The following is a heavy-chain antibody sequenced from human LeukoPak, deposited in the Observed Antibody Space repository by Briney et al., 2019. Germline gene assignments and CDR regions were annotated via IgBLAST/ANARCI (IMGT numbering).Heavy chain of an antibody. CDR1: GGSFSGYY. CDR3: ARGVTRAYYYNGMDV. J-gene: IGHJ6*01. Sequence: PSETLSLTCAVYGGSFSGYYWSWIRQPPGKGLEWIGEINHSGGTNDNPSLKSRVTISVDTSKKQFSLNLRSVTAADTAVYYCARGVTRAYYYNGMDVWGQGTTVTVSS. V-gene: IGHV4-34*01. D-gene: IGHD4-17*01. CDR2: INHSGGT.